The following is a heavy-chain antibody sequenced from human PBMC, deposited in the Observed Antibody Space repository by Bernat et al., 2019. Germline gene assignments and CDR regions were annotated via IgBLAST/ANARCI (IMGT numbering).Heavy chain of an antibody. J-gene: IGHJ4*02. Sequence: QVQLVQSGAEVKKPGSSVKVSCKASGGTFSSYTISWVRQAPGQGLEWMGRIIPILGIANYAQKFQGRVTITADKSTSTAYMELSSLRSEDTAVYYCASISGGTAKFDYWGQGTLVTVSS. CDR3: ASISGGTAKFDY. CDR1: GGTFSSYT. D-gene: IGHD2-15*01. V-gene: IGHV1-69*02. CDR2: IIPILGIA.